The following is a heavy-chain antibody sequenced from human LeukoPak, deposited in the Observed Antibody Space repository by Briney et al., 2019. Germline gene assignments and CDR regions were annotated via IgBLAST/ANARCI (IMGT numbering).Heavy chain of an antibody. CDR3: AKDARTSWYFDY. V-gene: IGHV3-23*01. J-gene: IGHJ4*02. CDR1: GSTFSSYA. Sequence: GGSLRLSCAASGSTFSSYAMSWVRQAPGKGLEWVSFISGSGGSTYYADSVKGRFTISRDNSKNTLYLQVNSLRAEDTAVYYCAKDARTSWYFDYWGQGTLVTVSS. CDR2: ISGSGGST. D-gene: IGHD1/OR15-1a*01.